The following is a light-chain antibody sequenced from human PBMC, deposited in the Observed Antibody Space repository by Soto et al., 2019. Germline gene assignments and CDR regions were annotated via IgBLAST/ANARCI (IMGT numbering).Light chain of an antibody. CDR2: EVS. CDR3: SSYTTSTTVV. Sequence: QSVLTQPASVSGSPGQSITISCTGTTSDVGSYNLVSWYQQHPGKAPKLIIYEVSERPSGVSTRFSGSKSGNTASLTISGLQADDEADYYCSSYTTSTTVVFGGGTKLTVL. J-gene: IGLJ2*01. CDR1: TSDVGSYNL. V-gene: IGLV2-14*02.